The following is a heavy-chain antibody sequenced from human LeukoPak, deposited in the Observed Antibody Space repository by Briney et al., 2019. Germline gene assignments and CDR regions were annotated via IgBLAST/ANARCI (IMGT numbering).Heavy chain of an antibody. V-gene: IGHV4-39*07. CDR3: ARDPSLVVAAPRFDP. J-gene: IGHJ5*02. Sequence: PSETLSLTCTVSGGSISSSSYYWGWIRQPPGKGLEWIGSIYYSGSTYYNPSLKSRVTISVDMSKNQFSLKLSSVTAADTAVYYCARDPSLVVAAPRFDPWGQGTLDTVSS. D-gene: IGHD2-15*01. CDR2: IYYSGST. CDR1: GGSISSSSYY.